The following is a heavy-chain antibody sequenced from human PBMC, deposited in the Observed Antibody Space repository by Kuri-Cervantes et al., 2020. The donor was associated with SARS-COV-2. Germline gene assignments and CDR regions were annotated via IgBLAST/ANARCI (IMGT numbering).Heavy chain of an antibody. CDR1: GYRFTSYW. CDR3: ARQGWELFQWSNDFDY. Sequence: GGSLRLSCTGCGYRFTSYWISWVRQMPGKGLEWMGRIDPSDSYTNYSPSFQGHVTISADKSISTAYLQWSSLKASDTAMYYCARQGWELFQWSNDFDYWGQGTLVTVSS. D-gene: IGHD1-26*01. CDR2: IDPSDSYT. J-gene: IGHJ4*02. V-gene: IGHV5-10-1*01.